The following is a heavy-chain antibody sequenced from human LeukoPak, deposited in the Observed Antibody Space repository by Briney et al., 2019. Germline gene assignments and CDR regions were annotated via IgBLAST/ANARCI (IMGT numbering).Heavy chain of an antibody. CDR2: IYSSGRT. CDR3: AREIGYYFDNHSSRLRGRFDV. D-gene: IGHD3-22*01. CDR1: GITVSTNY. Sequence: GGSLRLSCAASGITVSTNYMNWVRQAPGKGLAWVSVIYSSGRTNYADSVQGRFTISRAPSKNTLNLQMNSLRGEHTAVYYCAREIGYYFDNHSSRLRGRFDVWGTGTTVIVSS. V-gene: IGHV3-66*01. J-gene: IGHJ6*04.